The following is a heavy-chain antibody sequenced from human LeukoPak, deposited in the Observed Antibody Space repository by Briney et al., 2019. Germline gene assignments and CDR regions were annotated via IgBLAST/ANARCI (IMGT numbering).Heavy chain of an antibody. V-gene: IGHV1-69*05. J-gene: IGHJ3*02. D-gene: IGHD4/OR15-4a*01. Sequence: ASVKVSCKASGGTFSSYAISWVRQAPGQGLEWMGGIIPIFGTANYAQKFQGRVTITTDESTSTAYMELSSLRSEDTAVYYCASRGANDAFDIWGQGTMVTVSS. CDR1: GGTFSSYA. CDR2: IIPIFGTA. CDR3: ASRGANDAFDI.